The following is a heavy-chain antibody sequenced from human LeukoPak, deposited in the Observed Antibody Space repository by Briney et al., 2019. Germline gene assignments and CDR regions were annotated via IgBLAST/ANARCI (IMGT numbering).Heavy chain of an antibody. CDR2: ISAYNGNT. J-gene: IGHJ4*02. Sequence: ASVKVSCKASGYTFTSYGISWERQAPGQGLEWMGWISAYNGNTNYAQKLQGRVTMTTDTSTSTAYMELRSLRSDDTAVYYCARGGYYYDSSGYYSTKRRGIPYDYWGQGTLVTVSS. CDR3: ARGGYYYDSSGYYSTKRRGIPYDY. D-gene: IGHD3-22*01. V-gene: IGHV1-18*01. CDR1: GYTFTSYG.